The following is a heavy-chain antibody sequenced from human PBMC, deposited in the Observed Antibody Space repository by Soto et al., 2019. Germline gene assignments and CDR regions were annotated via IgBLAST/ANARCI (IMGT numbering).Heavy chain of an antibody. CDR2: IYATGTT. CDR3: VRDGTKTLRDWFDP. V-gene: IGHV4-4*07. Sequence: QVQLQESGPGLVKPSETLSLTCTVSGASISGFYWSWIRKSAGKGLEWIGRIYATGTTDYNPSLKSRVMLSVGTSKKQFSLKLRSATAADTAVYYCVRDGTKTLRDWFDPWGPGISVTVSS. D-gene: IGHD1-1*01. CDR1: GASISGFY. J-gene: IGHJ5*02.